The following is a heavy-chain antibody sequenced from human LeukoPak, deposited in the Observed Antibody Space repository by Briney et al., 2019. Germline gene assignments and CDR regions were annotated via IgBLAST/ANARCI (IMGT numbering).Heavy chain of an antibody. V-gene: IGHV3-23*01. J-gene: IGHJ4*02. CDR3: AKKHYYDSSGYSNYFDY. Sequence: GGSLRLSCAASGFTFSSYAMSWVRQAPGKGLEWVSAISGSGGSTYYADSVKGRFTISRDNSKNTLYLQMNSLRAEDTAVYYCAKKHYYDSSGYSNYFDYWGQGTLVTVSS. D-gene: IGHD3-22*01. CDR2: ISGSGGST. CDR1: GFTFSSYA.